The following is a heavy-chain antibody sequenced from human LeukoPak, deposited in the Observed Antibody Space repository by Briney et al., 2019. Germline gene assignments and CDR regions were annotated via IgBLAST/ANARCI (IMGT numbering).Heavy chain of an antibody. Sequence: GGSLRLSCSASGFTFSRYAVHWIRQAPGKRLESVSAISSSGGDTYYTDSVKVRFTISRDNSKNTLYLQMSSLRTEDTAVYYCVREGDGNWFDPWGRGTLVTVSS. J-gene: IGHJ5*02. D-gene: IGHD3-16*01. V-gene: IGHV3-64D*09. CDR1: GFTFSRYA. CDR2: ISSSGGDT. CDR3: VREGDGNWFDP.